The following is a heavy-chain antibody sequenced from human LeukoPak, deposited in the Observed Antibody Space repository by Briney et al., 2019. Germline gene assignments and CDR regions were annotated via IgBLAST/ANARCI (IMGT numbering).Heavy chain of an antibody. CDR1: GGSISSSSYY. CDR3: ARLNGWFDP. CDR2: IYYSGST. J-gene: IGHJ5*02. V-gene: IGHV4-39*01. Sequence: SETLSLTCTVSGGSISSSSYYWGWMRQPPGKGLEWIGGIYYSGSTYYNPSLKSRVTISVDTSQNQFSLKLSSVTAADTAVYYCARLNGWFDPWGQGTLVTVSS. D-gene: IGHD2-8*01.